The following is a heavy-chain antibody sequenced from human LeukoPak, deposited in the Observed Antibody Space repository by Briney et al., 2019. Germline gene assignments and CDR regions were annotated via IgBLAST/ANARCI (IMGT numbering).Heavy chain of an antibody. V-gene: IGHV3-48*04. J-gene: IGHJ2*01. Sequence: PGGSLRLSCAASGFTFSSYNMNWVRQAPGKGLEWVSYISSSGSTIYYADSVKGRFTISRDNAKNSLYLQMNSLRAEDTAVYYCARASNSWYFDLWGRGTLVTVSS. D-gene: IGHD2/OR15-2a*01. CDR1: GFTFSSYN. CDR2: ISSSGSTI. CDR3: ARASNSWYFDL.